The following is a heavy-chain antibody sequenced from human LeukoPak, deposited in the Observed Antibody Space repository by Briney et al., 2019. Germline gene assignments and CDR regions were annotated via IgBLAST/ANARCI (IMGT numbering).Heavy chain of an antibody. CDR3: ASLHQGGPFQH. V-gene: IGHV3-48*01. J-gene: IGHJ1*01. CDR2: ITSGGSTI. CDR1: GFTFSSYS. Sequence: PGRSLRLSCAASGFTFSSYSMNWVRQAPGKGLEWVSYITSGGSTIYYADSVKGRFTISRDNAKNSQYLQMNSLRAEDTAVYYCASLHQGGPFQHWGQGTLVTVSS. D-gene: IGHD3-16*01.